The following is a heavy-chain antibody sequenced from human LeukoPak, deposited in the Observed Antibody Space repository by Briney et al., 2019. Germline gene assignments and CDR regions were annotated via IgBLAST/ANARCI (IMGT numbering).Heavy chain of an antibody. CDR3: AREGGFYRPLDY. CDR1: GGSVGSSTYY. CDR2: IAYSGST. V-gene: IGHV4-39*07. J-gene: IGHJ4*02. Sequence: SETLSLTCTVSGGSVGSSTYYWGWIRQPPGKGLEWIASIAYSGSTYNPSLKSRVTISVDTSKNQFSLKLTSVTAADTAVYYCAREGGFYRPLDYSGQGTLVTVSS. D-gene: IGHD3-3*01.